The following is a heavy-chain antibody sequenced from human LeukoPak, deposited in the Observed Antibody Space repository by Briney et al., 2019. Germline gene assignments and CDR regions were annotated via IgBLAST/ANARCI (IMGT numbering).Heavy chain of an antibody. Sequence: PGGSLRLSCAASGFTFSSYAMSWVRQAPGKGLEWVSAISGSGGGTYYADSVKGRFTISRDNSKNTLYLQMNSLRAEDTAVYYCAKNYYDSSGYSYYFDYWGQGTLVTVSS. V-gene: IGHV3-23*01. CDR2: ISGSGGGT. D-gene: IGHD3-22*01. J-gene: IGHJ4*02. CDR3: AKNYYDSSGYSYYFDY. CDR1: GFTFSSYA.